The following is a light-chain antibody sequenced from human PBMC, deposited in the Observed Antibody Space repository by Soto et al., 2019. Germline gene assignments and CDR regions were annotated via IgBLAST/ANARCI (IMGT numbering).Light chain of an antibody. Sequence: DIQMTKSPSSLSASVGDRVTITCRARQGINNYLAWFQQKPGKAPKSLINAASTLQSGVASRFSGSGSGTDFSLLISSLQPEDFATYYCQQCGISPFAFGPGTNV. V-gene: IGKV1-16*01. J-gene: IGKJ3*01. CDR1: QGINNY. CDR2: AAS. CDR3: QQCGISPFA.